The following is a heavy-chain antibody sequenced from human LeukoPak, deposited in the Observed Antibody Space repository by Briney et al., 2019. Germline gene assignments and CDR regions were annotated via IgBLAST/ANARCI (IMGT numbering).Heavy chain of an antibody. J-gene: IGHJ4*02. CDR2: IIPIFGTA. CDR1: GGTFSSYA. D-gene: IGHD3-16*01. V-gene: IGHV1-69*06. CDR3: ARVRYRLAETYIDY. Sequence: ASVKVSCKASGGTFSSYAISWVRQAPGQGLEWMGGIIPIFGTANYAQKFQGRVTITADKSTSTAYMELSSLRSEDTAVYYCARVRYRLAETYIDYWGQGTLVTVSS.